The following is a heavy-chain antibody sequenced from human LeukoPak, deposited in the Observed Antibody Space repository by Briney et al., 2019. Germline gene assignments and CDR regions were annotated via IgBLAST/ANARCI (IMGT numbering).Heavy chain of an antibody. CDR2: INHSGST. CDR1: GGSFSGYY. J-gene: IGHJ4*02. CDR3: AVETMVRNLDY. Sequence: SETLSLTCAVYGGSFSGYYWSWIRQPPGKGLEWIGEINHSGSTNYNPSLKSRVTISVDTSKNQFSLKLSSVTAADTAVYYCAVETMVRNLDYWGQGTLVTVSS. V-gene: IGHV4-34*01. D-gene: IGHD3-10*01.